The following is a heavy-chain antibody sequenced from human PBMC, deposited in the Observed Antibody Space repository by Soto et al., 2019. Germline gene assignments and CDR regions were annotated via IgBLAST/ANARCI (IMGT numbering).Heavy chain of an antibody. J-gene: IGHJ4*02. Sequence: GFSLNRSWKGSGGRFGGHGIAWVRQVPGQGLEWMGGIMPAFGSATYAPKFQGRVTISADKSTSTAYMELSSLRSEDTAVYFCASERSAQYFDYWGQGTLVTVSS. CDR2: IMPAFGSA. CDR1: GGRFGGHG. D-gene: IGHD1-26*01. CDR3: ASERSAQYFDY. V-gene: IGHV1-69*06.